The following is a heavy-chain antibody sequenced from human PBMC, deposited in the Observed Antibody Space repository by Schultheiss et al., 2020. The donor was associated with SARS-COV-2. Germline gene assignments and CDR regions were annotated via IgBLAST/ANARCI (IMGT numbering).Heavy chain of an antibody. CDR3: ARDRIVDGDYSVYFDY. CDR2: IYHSGST. J-gene: IGHJ4*02. Sequence: SETLSLTCAVYGGSFSGYSWGWIRQPPGKGLEWIGSIYHSGSTYYNPSLKSRVTISVDTSKNQFSLKLSSVTAADTAVYYCARDRIVDGDYSVYFDYWGQGTLVTVSS. CDR1: GGSFSGYS. V-gene: IGHV4-38-2*02. D-gene: IGHD4-17*01.